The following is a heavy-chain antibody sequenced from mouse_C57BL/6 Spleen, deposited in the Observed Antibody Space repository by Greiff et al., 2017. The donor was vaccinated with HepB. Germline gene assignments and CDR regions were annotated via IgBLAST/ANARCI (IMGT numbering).Heavy chain of an antibody. Sequence: QVQLQQPGTELVKPGASVKLSCKASGYTFTSYWMHWVKQRPGQGLEWIGNINPSNGGTNYNEKFKSKATLTVDKSSSTAYMQLSSLTSEDSAVCYCARWGTTVVADFDYWGQGTTLTVSS. CDR1: GYTFTSYW. J-gene: IGHJ2*01. V-gene: IGHV1-53*01. D-gene: IGHD1-1*01. CDR2: INPSNGGT. CDR3: ARWGTTVVADFDY.